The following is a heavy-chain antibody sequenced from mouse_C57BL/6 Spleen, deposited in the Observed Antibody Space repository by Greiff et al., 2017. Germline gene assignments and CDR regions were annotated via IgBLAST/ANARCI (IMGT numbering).Heavy chain of an antibody. Sequence: EVMLVESGGDLVKPGGSLKLSCAASGFTFSSYGMSWVRQTPDKRLEWVATISSGGSYTYYPDSVKGRFTISRDNAKNTLYLKMSSLKSEDTAMYYCARHYYGSSLYAMDYWGQGTSVTVSS. V-gene: IGHV5-6*02. CDR3: ARHYYGSSLYAMDY. CDR1: GFTFSSYG. J-gene: IGHJ4*01. D-gene: IGHD1-1*01. CDR2: ISSGGSYT.